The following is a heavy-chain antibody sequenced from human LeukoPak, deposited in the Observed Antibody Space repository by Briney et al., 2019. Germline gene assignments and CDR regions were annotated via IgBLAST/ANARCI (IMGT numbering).Heavy chain of an antibody. CDR1: GFTFSNAW. Sequence: GGSLRRSCAASGFTFSNAWMSWVRQAPGKGLEWVGRIKSKTDGGTTDYAAPVKGRFTISRDDSKNTLYLQMNSLKTEDTAVYYCTTAPYCGGDCYSDYWGQGTLVTVSS. J-gene: IGHJ4*02. CDR2: IKSKTDGGTT. D-gene: IGHD2-21*02. CDR3: TTAPYCGGDCYSDY. V-gene: IGHV3-15*01.